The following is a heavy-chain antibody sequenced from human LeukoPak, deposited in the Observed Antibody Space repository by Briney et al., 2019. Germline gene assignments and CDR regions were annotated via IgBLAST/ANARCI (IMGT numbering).Heavy chain of an antibody. CDR2: IYSGGST. J-gene: IGHJ4*02. V-gene: IGHV3-53*01. CDR3: ARVTYYGSGSFSYYYFDS. D-gene: IGHD3-10*01. Sequence: GGSPRLSCAASGFTVSSNYMSWVRQAPGKGLEWVSVIYSGGSTYYADSVKGRFTISRDNSKNTLYLQMNSLRAEDTAVYYCARVTYYGSGSFSYYYFDSWGQGTLVTVSS. CDR1: GFTVSSNY.